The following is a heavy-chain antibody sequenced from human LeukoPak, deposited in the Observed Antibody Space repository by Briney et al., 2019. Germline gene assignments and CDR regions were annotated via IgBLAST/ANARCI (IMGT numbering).Heavy chain of an antibody. V-gene: IGHV1-18*01. CDR2: ISAYNGNT. J-gene: IGHJ4*02. CDR3: ARAPSRYYYDSSGYPDFDY. CDR1: GYTFTSYG. Sequence: ASVKVSCTASGYTFTSYGISWVRQAPGQGLEWMGWISAYNGNTNYAQKLQGRVTMTTDTSTSTAYMELRSLRSDDTAVYYCARAPSRYYYDSSGYPDFDYWGQGTLVTVSS. D-gene: IGHD3-22*01.